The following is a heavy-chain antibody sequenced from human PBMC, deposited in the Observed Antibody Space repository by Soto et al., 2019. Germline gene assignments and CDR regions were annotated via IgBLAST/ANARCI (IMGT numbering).Heavy chain of an antibody. CDR2: IIPIFGTA. CDR1: GGTFSSYA. Sequence: QVQLVQSGAEVKKPGSSVKVSCKASGGTFSSYAISWVRQAPGQGLEWMGGIIPIFGTANYAQKFQGRVTITADESTSTAYMELSSLRSEDTAVYYCARALDDGSGYYGALGHWGQGTLVTVSS. CDR3: ARALDDGSGYYGALGH. V-gene: IGHV1-69*01. J-gene: IGHJ4*02. D-gene: IGHD3-22*01.